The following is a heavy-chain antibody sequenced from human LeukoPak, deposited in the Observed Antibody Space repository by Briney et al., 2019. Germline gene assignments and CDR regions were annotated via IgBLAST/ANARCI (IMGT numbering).Heavy chain of an antibody. D-gene: IGHD5-18*01. CDR2: MYYSGTT. CDR1: GGSISGFY. Sequence: SETLSLTCTVSGGSISGFYWTWIRQPPGKGLEYIGYMYYSGTTNYNPSLMSRITLSLDTSKNQFSLKLSSVTAADTAVYYCARERYSYGKIFDYWGQGTLVTVSS. CDR3: ARERYSYGKIFDY. V-gene: IGHV4-59*08. J-gene: IGHJ4*02.